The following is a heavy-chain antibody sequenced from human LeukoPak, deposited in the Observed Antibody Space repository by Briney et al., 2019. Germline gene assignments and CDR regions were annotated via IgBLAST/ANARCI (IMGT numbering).Heavy chain of an antibody. D-gene: IGHD4-11*01. CDR2: IYSNENT. V-gene: IGHV4-4*07. CDR1: GGSITSYY. Sequence: SETLSLTCTVSGGSITSYYWSWIRQPAGKGLEWIGRIYSNENTNYNPSLKSRVTMSVDTSKNQFSLKLSSVTAADTAVYYCATTTVDDAFDIWGQGTMVTVSS. CDR3: ATTTVDDAFDI. J-gene: IGHJ3*02.